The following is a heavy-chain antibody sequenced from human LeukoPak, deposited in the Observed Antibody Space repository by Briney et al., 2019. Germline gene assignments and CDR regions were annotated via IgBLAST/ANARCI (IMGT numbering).Heavy chain of an antibody. D-gene: IGHD2-2*01. J-gene: IGHJ4*02. V-gene: IGHV3-23*01. CDR3: ARSELGYCSSTSCSPFDY. CDR1: GFTFSSYA. CDR2: ISGSGGST. Sequence: GGSLRLSCAASGFTFSSYAMSWVRQAPGKGLEWVSAISGSGGSTYYADSVKGRFTISRDNSKNTLYLQMNSLRAEDTAVYYCARSELGYCSSTSCSPFDYWGQGTLVTVSS.